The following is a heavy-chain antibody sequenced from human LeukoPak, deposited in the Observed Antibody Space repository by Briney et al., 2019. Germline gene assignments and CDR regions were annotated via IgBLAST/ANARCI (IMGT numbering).Heavy chain of an antibody. Sequence: PGGSLRLSCAASGFTFSSYAMHWVRQAPGKGLEWVAVISYDGSNKYYADSVKGRFTISRDNSKNTLYLQMNSLRAEDTAVYYCAKVLITLSGVIRYDAFDMWGQGTRVTVSS. CDR3: AKVLITLSGVIRYDAFDM. D-gene: IGHD3-3*01. CDR1: GFTFSSYA. CDR2: ISYDGSNK. V-gene: IGHV3-30-3*01. J-gene: IGHJ3*02.